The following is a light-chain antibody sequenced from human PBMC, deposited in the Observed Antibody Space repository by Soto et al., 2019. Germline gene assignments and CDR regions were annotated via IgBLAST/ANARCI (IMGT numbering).Light chain of an antibody. CDR3: SSYAGSSNV. Sequence: QSVLTQPPSASGSPGQSVAISCTGTSSDVGGYNYVSWCQQHPGKAPKLMIYEVNKRPSGVPDRFSDSKSGNTASLTVSGLQAEDEADYYCSSYAGSSNVFGTGTKVTVL. J-gene: IGLJ1*01. CDR2: EVN. CDR1: SSDVGGYNY. V-gene: IGLV2-8*01.